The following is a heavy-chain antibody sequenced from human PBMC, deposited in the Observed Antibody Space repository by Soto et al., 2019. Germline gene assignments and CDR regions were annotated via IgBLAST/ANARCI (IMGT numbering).Heavy chain of an antibody. J-gene: IGHJ4*02. V-gene: IGHV4-34*01. CDR2: INHSGST. CDR1: GGSFSGYY. D-gene: IGHD2-15*01. CDR3: ARTPAAAPLGLDY. Sequence: SETLSLTCAVYGGSFSGYYWSWIRQPPGKGLEWIGEINHSGSTNYNPSLKSRVTISVDTSKNQFSLKLSSVTAADTAVYYCARTPAAAPLGLDYWGQGTLVTVSS.